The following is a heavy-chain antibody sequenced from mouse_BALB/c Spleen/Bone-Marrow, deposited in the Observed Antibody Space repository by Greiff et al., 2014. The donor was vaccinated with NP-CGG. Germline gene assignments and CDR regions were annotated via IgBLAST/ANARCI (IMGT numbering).Heavy chain of an antibody. Sequence: VQLQQSGAELVKPGASVKLSCTASGFNIKDTYMHWVKQRLEQGLEWIGRIDPANGNTKYDPKFQGKATITTDTSSNTAYLQLSSLPSKDTAVYYCTTYYGSRFTYWGQGTLVTVSA. CDR1: GFNIKDTY. CDR3: TTYYGSRFTY. D-gene: IGHD2-9*01. CDR2: IDPANGNT. V-gene: IGHV14-3*02. J-gene: IGHJ3*01.